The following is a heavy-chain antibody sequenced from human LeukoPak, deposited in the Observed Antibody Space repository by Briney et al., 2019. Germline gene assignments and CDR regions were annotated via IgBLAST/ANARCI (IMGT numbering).Heavy chain of an antibody. Sequence: SETLSLTCAVSGVSFDDYYWAWVRQTPGKGLEWIGEINHGGYTNDSPSLKSRVTLSIDTSRKQFSLNLRSVTVADAGIYYCTRMTTGHDYWGQGTLVTVSS. CDR3: TRMTTGHDY. J-gene: IGHJ4*02. CDR2: INHGGYT. CDR1: GVSFDDYY. V-gene: IGHV4-34*01. D-gene: IGHD4-17*01.